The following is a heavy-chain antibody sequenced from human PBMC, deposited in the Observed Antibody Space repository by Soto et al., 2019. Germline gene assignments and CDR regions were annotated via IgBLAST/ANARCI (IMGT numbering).Heavy chain of an antibody. D-gene: IGHD3-10*01. V-gene: IGHV3-11*06. Sequence: GGSLRLSCSASGFSFGDYYMSWIRHTPGRGLEWLSYITTSSAYTNYADSVKGRFTISRDNSKNTLYLQMNSLRAEDTAVDYCAREEAYGSGSPWGQGTLVTVSS. J-gene: IGHJ5*02. CDR1: GFSFGDYY. CDR3: AREEAYGSGSP. CDR2: ITTSSAYT.